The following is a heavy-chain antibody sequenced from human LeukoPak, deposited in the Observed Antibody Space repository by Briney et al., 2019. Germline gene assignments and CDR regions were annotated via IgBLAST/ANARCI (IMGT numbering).Heavy chain of an antibody. V-gene: IGHV4-59*01. D-gene: IGHD4-17*01. CDR2: IYYSGST. Sequence: SETLSLTCTVSGGSISSYYWSWIRQPPGKGLEWIGYIYYSGSTNYNPSLKSRVTISVDTSKNQFSLKLSSVTAADTAVYYCARDKKYGDYGDYYYGMDVWGQGTTVTVSS. J-gene: IGHJ6*02. CDR1: GGSISSYY. CDR3: ARDKKYGDYGDYYYGMDV.